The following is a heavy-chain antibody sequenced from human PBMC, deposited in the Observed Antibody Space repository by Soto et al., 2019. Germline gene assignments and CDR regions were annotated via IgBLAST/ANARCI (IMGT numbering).Heavy chain of an antibody. CDR3: ARVGGALAPIAGWFGP. CDR2: IYQTGST. CDR1: NGSITSGNW. Sequence: QVQLQESGPGLVKPSGTLSLTCAVSNGSITSGNWWSWVRQPPGKGLEWIGDIYQTGSTNYNPSLMSRVIISVDKAKNNFSLSLSSVTAADAAVYFCARVGGALAPIAGWFGPWGRGILVTVSS. D-gene: IGHD5-12*01. J-gene: IGHJ5*02. V-gene: IGHV4-4*02.